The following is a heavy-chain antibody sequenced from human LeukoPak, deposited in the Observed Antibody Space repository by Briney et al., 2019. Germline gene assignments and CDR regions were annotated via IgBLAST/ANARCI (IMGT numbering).Heavy chain of an antibody. CDR3: ARDFPFDYSNSLNWFDP. D-gene: IGHD4-11*01. CDR2: INPNSDGT. V-gene: IGHV1-2*02. Sequence: GASVKVSCKASGYTFTGYYMHWVRQAPGQGLEWMGWINPNSDGTNYAQKFQGRVTMTRDTSISTAYMELSRLRSDDTAVYYCARDFPFDYSNSLNWFDPWGQGTLVTVSS. J-gene: IGHJ5*02. CDR1: GYTFTGYY.